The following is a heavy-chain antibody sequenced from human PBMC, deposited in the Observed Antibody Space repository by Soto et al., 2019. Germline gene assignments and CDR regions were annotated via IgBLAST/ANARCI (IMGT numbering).Heavy chain of an antibody. CDR1: GFTFSDYY. D-gene: IGHD6-19*01. Sequence: GGSLRLSCAASGFTFSDYYMQWVRQAPGKGLEWVAVISNDGSNKYYADSVKGRFTISRDNSKNTLYLQMNSLRAEDTAVYYCAKGPRFIAVAGIFLDYWGQGTLVTVSS. CDR3: AKGPRFIAVAGIFLDY. CDR2: ISNDGSNK. J-gene: IGHJ4*02. V-gene: IGHV3-30*18.